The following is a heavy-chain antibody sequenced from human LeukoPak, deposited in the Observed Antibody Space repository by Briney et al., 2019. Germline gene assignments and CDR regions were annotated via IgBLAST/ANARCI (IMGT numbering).Heavy chain of an antibody. CDR2: ISGSGGST. CDR1: GFTFSSYA. CDR3: ANAAASRGYYYYYMDV. Sequence: GGSLRLSCAASGFTFSSYAMSWVRHAPGKGLEWVSSISGSGGSTYYADSVKGRFTISRDNSKNTLYPQMNSLRAEDTAVYYCANAAASRGYYYYYMDVWGKGTTVTVSS. D-gene: IGHD2-2*01. V-gene: IGHV3-23*01. J-gene: IGHJ6*03.